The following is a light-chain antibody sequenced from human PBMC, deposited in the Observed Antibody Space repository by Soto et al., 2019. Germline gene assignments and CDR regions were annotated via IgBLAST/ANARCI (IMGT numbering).Light chain of an antibody. CDR1: SIDVGSSNY. CDR3: CAYEPESTYV. V-gene: IGLV2-11*01. CDR2: DVS. J-gene: IGLJ1*01. Sequence: QSALTQPRSVSGSPGQSVTISCTGPSIDVGSSNYVSWYQHHPGKAPKLMIYDVSERPSGVPDRFSGSRSGNTASLTISGLQAEDEADYYCCAYEPESTYVFGTGTKVTVL.